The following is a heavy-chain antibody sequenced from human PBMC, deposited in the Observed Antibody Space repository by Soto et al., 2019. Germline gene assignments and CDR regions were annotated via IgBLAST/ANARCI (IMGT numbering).Heavy chain of an antibody. D-gene: IGHD4-17*01. CDR1: GGSISSYY. V-gene: IGHV4-59*12. Sequence: PSETLSLTCTVSGGSISSYYWSWIRQPPGKGLEWIGYIYYSGSTNYSPSLKSQVTISVDKSKNQFSLKLSSVTAADTAVYYCARFMTMVTNLAFDIWGQGTMVTVSS. CDR3: ARFMTMVTNLAFDI. CDR2: IYYSGST. J-gene: IGHJ3*02.